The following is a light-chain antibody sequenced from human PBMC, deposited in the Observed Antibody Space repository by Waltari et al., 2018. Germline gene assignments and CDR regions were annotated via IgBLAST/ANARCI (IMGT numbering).Light chain of an antibody. CDR2: DVS. CDR1: SSDVGGYNY. V-gene: IGLV2-14*03. J-gene: IGLJ2*01. Sequence: TISCTGTSSDVGGYNYVSWYQQHPGKAPKLMIYDVSTRPSGVSNRFSGSKSGNTASLTISGLQAEDEADYYCSSYTSSSTVVFGGGTKLTVL. CDR3: SSYTSSSTVV.